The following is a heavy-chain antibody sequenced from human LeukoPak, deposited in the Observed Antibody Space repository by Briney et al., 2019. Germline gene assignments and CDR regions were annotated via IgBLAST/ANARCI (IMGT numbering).Heavy chain of an antibody. Sequence: GGSLRLSCAASGFTFSNYAMNWVRQAPGKGLEWVSAISGSGASTYYADSVKGRFTISRDNSKNTLYLQMSSLRAEDTAVYSCTKDVGNYHHAYWGQGTLVTVSS. J-gene: IGHJ4*02. CDR1: GFTFSNYA. D-gene: IGHD1-7*01. V-gene: IGHV3-23*01. CDR3: TKDVGNYHHAY. CDR2: ISGSGAST.